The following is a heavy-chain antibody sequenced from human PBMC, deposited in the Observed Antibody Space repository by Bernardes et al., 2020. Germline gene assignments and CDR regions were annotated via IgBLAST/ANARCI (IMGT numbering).Heavy chain of an antibody. Sequence: GGSLSLSCAASGFTFSSYSMNWVRQAPGKGLEWVSSISSSSSYIYYADSVKGRFTISRDNAKNSLYLQMNSLRAEDTAVYYCARDRNGMGLDYWGQGTLVTVSS. CDR3: ARDRNGMGLDY. J-gene: IGHJ4*02. CDR2: ISSSSSYI. CDR1: GFTFSSYS. V-gene: IGHV3-21*01. D-gene: IGHD3-16*01.